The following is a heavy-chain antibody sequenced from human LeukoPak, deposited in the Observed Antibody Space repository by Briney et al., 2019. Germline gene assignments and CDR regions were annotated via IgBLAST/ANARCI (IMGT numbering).Heavy chain of an antibody. J-gene: IGHJ4*02. CDR2: ISGSGGST. D-gene: IGHD3-10*01. V-gene: IGHV3-23*01. CDR3: AREARLLWFGELFKSPTYFDY. Sequence: GGSLRLSCAASGFTFSSYAMSWVRQAPGKGLEWVSAISGSGGSTYYADSVKGRFTISRDNAKNTLYLQMNSLRAEDTAVYYCAREARLLWFGELFKSPTYFDYWGQGTLVTVSS. CDR1: GFTFSSYA.